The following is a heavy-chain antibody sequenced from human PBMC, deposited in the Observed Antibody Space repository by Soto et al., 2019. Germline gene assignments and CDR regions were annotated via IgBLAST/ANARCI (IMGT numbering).Heavy chain of an antibody. D-gene: IGHD6-19*01. V-gene: IGHV4-39*01. CDR1: GGSISSSSYY. Sequence: QLQLQESGPGLVKPSETLSLTCTVSGGSISSSSYYWGWIRQPPGQGLEWIGSIYDNGSTYYNPSLKSRVTISVDTSKNQFSRKLSSVTAADTALYYCASHQWLVPKPFDYSGQGTLVTVSS. CDR3: ASHQWLVPKPFDY. J-gene: IGHJ4*02. CDR2: IYDNGST.